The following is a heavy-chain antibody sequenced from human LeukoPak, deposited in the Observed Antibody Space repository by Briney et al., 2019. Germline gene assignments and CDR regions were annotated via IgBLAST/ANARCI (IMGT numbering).Heavy chain of an antibody. CDR2: ISGSGGST. D-gene: IGHD5-12*01. CDR1: GFTFISYA. V-gene: IGHV3-23*01. J-gene: IGHJ4*02. Sequence: GGSLRLSCAASGFTFISYAMSGVRQAPGKGLEWVSAISGSGGSTYYADSVKGRFTISRDNSKNTLYLQMNSLRAEDTAVYYCAKLSGYDYYFDYWGQGTLVTVSS. CDR3: AKLSGYDYYFDY.